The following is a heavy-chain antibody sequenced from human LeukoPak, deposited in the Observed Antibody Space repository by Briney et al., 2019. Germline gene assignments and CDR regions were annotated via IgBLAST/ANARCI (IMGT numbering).Heavy chain of an antibody. CDR3: AREDPQTTVPEGMDV. D-gene: IGHD4-17*01. J-gene: IGHJ6*02. Sequence: SETLSLTCTVSGGSISYYYWSWIRQSAGEGRGWVGYIYYSVTTNYNPSLTSRVTISVDTSKNQFPLQLRSVTAADTAVYYCAREDPQTTVPEGMDVWGQGTPVTVSS. CDR2: IYYSVTT. V-gene: IGHV4-59*01. CDR1: GGSISYYY.